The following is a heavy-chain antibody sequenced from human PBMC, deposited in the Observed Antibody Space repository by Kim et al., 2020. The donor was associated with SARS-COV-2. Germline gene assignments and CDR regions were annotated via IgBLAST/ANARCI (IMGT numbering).Heavy chain of an antibody. CDR2: INGDGTTI. V-gene: IGHV3-74*01. D-gene: IGHD3-10*02. CDR3: TRAGLFRFYY. CDR1: GFTFTNSW. J-gene: IGHJ4*02. Sequence: GGSLRLSCAASGFTFTNSWVHWVRQAPGEGLVWVSRINGDGTTINYADSAKGRFTISRDNAKNTLFLQMNSLRAEATAVYYCTRAGLFRFYYWGQGNRVT.